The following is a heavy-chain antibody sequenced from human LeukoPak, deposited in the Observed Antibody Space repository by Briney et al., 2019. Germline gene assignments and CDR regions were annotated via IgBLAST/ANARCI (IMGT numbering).Heavy chain of an antibody. D-gene: IGHD5-24*01. V-gene: IGHV3-48*04. CDR3: AKGHVEMATMVPCNY. CDR2: ITSSSATI. J-gene: IGHJ4*02. Sequence: GGSLRLSCAASGFTFSDYTMNWVRQAPGKGLEWLSYITSSSATIYYADSVRGRITISRDNAKNTLYLQMNSLRAEDTAVYYCAKGHVEMATMVPCNYWGQGTLVTVSS. CDR1: GFTFSDYT.